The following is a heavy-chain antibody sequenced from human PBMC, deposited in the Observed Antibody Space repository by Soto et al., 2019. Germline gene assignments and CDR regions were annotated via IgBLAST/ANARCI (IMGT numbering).Heavy chain of an antibody. Sequence: SQTLSLTCAISGDSVSSNSAAWNWIRQSPSRGLEWLGRTYYRSKWYNDYAVSVKSRITINPDTSKNQFSLQLNSVTPEDTAVYYCARGLTIFSSSPTYYYYGMDVWGQGXTVTVYS. J-gene: IGHJ6*02. CDR1: GDSVSSNSAA. CDR2: TYYRSKWYN. V-gene: IGHV6-1*01. D-gene: IGHD6-6*01. CDR3: ARGLTIFSSSPTYYYYGMDV.